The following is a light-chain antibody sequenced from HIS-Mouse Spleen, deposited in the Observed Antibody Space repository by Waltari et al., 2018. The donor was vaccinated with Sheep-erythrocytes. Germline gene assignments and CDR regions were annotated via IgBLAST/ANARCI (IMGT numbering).Light chain of an antibody. CDR1: SSDVGSYNL. Sequence: QSALTQPASVSGSPGQSITISCTGTSSDVGSYNLVSWYQQHPGKAPKLMIYEGSKRPSGVSNRFSGSNSGNTASLTSSGLQAEDEADYYCCSYAGSSTPWVFGGGTKLTVL. V-gene: IGLV2-23*01. J-gene: IGLJ3*02. CDR2: EGS. CDR3: CSYAGSSTPWV.